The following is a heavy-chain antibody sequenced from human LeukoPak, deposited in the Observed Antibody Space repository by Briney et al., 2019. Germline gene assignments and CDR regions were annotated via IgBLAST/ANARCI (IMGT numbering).Heavy chain of an antibody. D-gene: IGHD3-10*01. J-gene: IGHJ3*02. Sequence: GGSLRLSCAASGFGFSNFWMSWVRQAPGKGPEWVSYISSSGSTIYYADSVKGRFTISRDNAKNSLYLQMNSLRAEDTAVYYCARLLLVHDAFDIWGQGTMVTVSS. CDR3: ARLLLVHDAFDI. V-gene: IGHV3-48*03. CDR2: ISSSGSTI. CDR1: GFGFSNFW.